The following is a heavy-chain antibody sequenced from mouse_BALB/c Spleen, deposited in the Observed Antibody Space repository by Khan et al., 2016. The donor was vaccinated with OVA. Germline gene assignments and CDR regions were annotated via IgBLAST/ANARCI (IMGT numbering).Heavy chain of an antibody. CDR1: GYTFTSYW. CDR2: IYPGDGDT. D-gene: IGHD2-14*01. J-gene: IGHJ2*01. Sequence: QVQLKQSGAELARPGASVKLSCKASGYTFTSYWMQWVKQRPGQGLEWIGTIYPGDGDTRYAQKFKGKATLTADKSSSTAYMQRSSLTSEDSAVYYCASYRYDFFDYWGQGTTLTVSS. V-gene: IGHV1-87*01. CDR3: ASYRYDFFDY.